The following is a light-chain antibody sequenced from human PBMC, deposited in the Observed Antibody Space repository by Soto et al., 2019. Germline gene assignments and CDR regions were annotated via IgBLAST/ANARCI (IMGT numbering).Light chain of an antibody. J-gene: IGKJ5*01. CDR3: QQYNNWPPFT. V-gene: IGKV3-15*01. Sequence: EIVMTQSPATLSVSPGERAILSCRASQSVSTNLEWYQQKPGQAPRLLIFGASTRATGNPARFSGSGSGTEVTPTISSLQSEDSAVYYCQQYNNWPPFTFGQGTRLEIK. CDR2: GAS. CDR1: QSVSTN.